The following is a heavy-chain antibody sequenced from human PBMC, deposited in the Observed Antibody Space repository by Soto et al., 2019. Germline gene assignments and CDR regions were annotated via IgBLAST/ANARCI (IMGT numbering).Heavy chain of an antibody. J-gene: IGHJ5*02. V-gene: IGHV2-5*02. CDR3: AHRGPYSSYWDVGWFDT. CDR1: GFSLSTSGVG. D-gene: IGHD2-21*01. Sequence: QLTLKESGPTLVEPTQTLTLTCSFSGFSLSTSGVGVGWLRQAPGKALDCLGIIYWDNDRRYNPSLKKRLTRTKDTSKNQVILTMTYMEPVDTAAYYCAHRGPYSSYWDVGWFDTWGQGTLVTVS. CDR2: IYWDNDR.